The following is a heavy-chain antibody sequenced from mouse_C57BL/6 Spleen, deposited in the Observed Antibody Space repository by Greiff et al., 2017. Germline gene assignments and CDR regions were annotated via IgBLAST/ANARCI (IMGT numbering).Heavy chain of an antibody. Sequence: EVQLQQSGPELVKPGASVKISCKASGYTFTDYYMNWVKQSHGKSLEWIGDINPNNGGTSYNQKFKGKATLTVDKSSSTAYMELRSLTSEDSAVYYCARGGDGWGQGTTLTGSS. V-gene: IGHV1-26*01. CDR1: GYTFTDYY. CDR2: INPNNGGT. J-gene: IGHJ2*01. D-gene: IGHD3-3*01. CDR3: ARGGDG.